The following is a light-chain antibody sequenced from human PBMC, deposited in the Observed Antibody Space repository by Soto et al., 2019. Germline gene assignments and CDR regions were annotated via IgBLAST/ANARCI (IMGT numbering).Light chain of an antibody. Sequence: DIVMTQSPDSLAVSLGERATINCKSSQSVLYSSDNKNYLAWYQQKPGQPPKLLIYWASTRDSGVPDRFSGSGSGADFTLTISSLQAEDLACYYCQQYYTTLTFGGGTKVEIK. CDR2: WAS. J-gene: IGKJ4*01. CDR3: QQYYTTLT. CDR1: QSVLYSSDNKNY. V-gene: IGKV4-1*01.